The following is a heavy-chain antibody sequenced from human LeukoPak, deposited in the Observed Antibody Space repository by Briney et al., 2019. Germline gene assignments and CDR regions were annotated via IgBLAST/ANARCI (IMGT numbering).Heavy chain of an antibody. CDR2: IKSKTDGGTT. Sequence: GGSLRLSCAASGFTFSNAWMSWVRQAAGKGLEWIGRIKSKTDGGTTDYAAPVKGRFTISRDKSKNTLYLQMNSLRAEDTAVYYCAIPETYCSTTSCRNWGQGTLVTVSS. V-gene: IGHV3-15*01. CDR3: AIPETYCSTTSCRN. J-gene: IGHJ4*02. CDR1: GFTFSNAW. D-gene: IGHD2-2*01.